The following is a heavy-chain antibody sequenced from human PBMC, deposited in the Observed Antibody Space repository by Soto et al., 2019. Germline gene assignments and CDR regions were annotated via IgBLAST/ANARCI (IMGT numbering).Heavy chain of an antibody. CDR3: ARASVGPPGGGSWIMPFDF. Sequence: PSETLSLTCSVSGCSISKYDWSWIRQSAEKGLEWIGRIFPGGSTNYNPSLKSRVTMSVDTSKNHFSLRLTSVTAADTAVYYCARASVGPPGGGSWIMPFDFWGQGTRVS. CDR1: GCSISKYD. CDR2: IFPGGST. V-gene: IGHV4-4*07. D-gene: IGHD2-15*01. J-gene: IGHJ4*02.